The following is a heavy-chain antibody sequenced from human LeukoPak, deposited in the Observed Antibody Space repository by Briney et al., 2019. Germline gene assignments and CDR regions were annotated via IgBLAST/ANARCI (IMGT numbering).Heavy chain of an antibody. CDR1: GGSISSSNW. CDR2: IYHTGNT. V-gene: IGHV4-4*02. Sequence: PSGTLSLTCAVSGGSISSSNWWSWVRQPPGKGLEWIGEIYHTGNTNYNPSLKSRVTISVDKSKNQFSLKLSSVTAADTAVYYCARVGSSWYGAFDIWGQGTLVTVSS. CDR3: ARVGSSWYGAFDI. D-gene: IGHD6-13*01. J-gene: IGHJ3*02.